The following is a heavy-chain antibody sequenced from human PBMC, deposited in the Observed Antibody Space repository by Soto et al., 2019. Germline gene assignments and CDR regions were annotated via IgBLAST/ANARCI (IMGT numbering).Heavy chain of an antibody. CDR3: ARDSRTGCISTDCYMS. Sequence: PSETLSLTCTVSGVVLGSDAYYWSWIRQHPGKGLEWIGNIYHTGSTYYNPSLKSRVVISLDTSQNQFFLRLSSVTAADTAVYFCARDSRTGCISTDCYMSWGRGILVTVSS. V-gene: IGHV4-31*03. CDR1: GVVLGSDAYY. D-gene: IGHD2-2*01. CDR2: IYHTGST. J-gene: IGHJ5*02.